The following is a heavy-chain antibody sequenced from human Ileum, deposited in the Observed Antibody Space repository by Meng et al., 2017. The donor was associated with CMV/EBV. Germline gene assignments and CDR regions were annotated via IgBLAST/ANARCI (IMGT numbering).Heavy chain of an antibody. Sequence: GESLMISCTASGFTFGDYAMSWVRQAPGKGLEWVGFIRSKAYGGTTEYAASVKGRFTISRDDSKSIAYLQMNSRKTEDTAVYYCTRDEANWNFMDLGYWGQGTLVTVSS. V-gene: IGHV3-49*04. CDR1: GFTFGDYA. D-gene: IGHD1-1*01. J-gene: IGHJ4*02. CDR3: TRDEANWNFMDLGY. CDR2: IRSKAYGGTT.